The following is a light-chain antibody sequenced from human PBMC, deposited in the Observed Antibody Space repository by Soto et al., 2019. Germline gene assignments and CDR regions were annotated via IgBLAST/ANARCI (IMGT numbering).Light chain of an antibody. V-gene: IGKV3-20*01. CDR2: GSS. J-gene: IGKJ4*01. CDR1: QNFGGMF. Sequence: DIVLTQSPGTLSLSPGERATLSCRASQNFGGMFVAWYQQKLGQAPRLLIYGSSSRATGIPDRFSGSGSGTDFTLTISRLEPEDCAMYYCQQYGGSLLTFGGGTRVEIK. CDR3: QQYGGSLLT.